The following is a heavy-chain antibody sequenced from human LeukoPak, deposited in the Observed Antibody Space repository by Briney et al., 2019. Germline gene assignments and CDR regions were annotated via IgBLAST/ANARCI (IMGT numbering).Heavy chain of an antibody. J-gene: IGHJ5*02. V-gene: IGHV5-51*01. CDR3: ARHGVGWIQPTGWFDP. Sequence: GESLKISCKGSGYYFSSYWIGWVRQMPGKGLEWMGIIYPGDSDTRYSPSFQGQVTISADKSNSTAYLQWSSLKASDTAMYYCARHGVGWIQPTGWFDPWGQGTLVTVSS. CDR1: GYYFSSYW. CDR2: IYPGDSDT. D-gene: IGHD5-18*01.